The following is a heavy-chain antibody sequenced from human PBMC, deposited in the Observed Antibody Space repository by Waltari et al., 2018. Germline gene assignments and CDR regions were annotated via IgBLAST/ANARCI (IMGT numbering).Heavy chain of an antibody. CDR3: ARRSRSWYGVDY. Sequence: QVQLQQWGAGLLKPSETLSLTCAVYGGSFSGYYWSWIRQPPGKGLEWIGEINHSGSTNYNPSLKSRVTISADTSKNQFSLKLSSVTAADTAVYYCARRSRSWYGVDYWGQGTLVTVSS. D-gene: IGHD6-13*01. V-gene: IGHV4-34*01. J-gene: IGHJ4*02. CDR1: GGSFSGYY. CDR2: INHSGST.